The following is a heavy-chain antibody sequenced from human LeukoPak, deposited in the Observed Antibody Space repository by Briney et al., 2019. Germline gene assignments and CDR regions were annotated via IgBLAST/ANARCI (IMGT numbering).Heavy chain of an antibody. CDR2: IYYSGST. CDR3: ARGRYSYGYRNLDY. Sequence: SETLSLTCTVSGGSISSYYWSWIRQPPGKGLEWIGYIYYSGSTNYNPSLKSRVTISVDTSKNQFSPKLSSVTAADTAVYYCARGRYSYGYRNLDYWGQGTLVTVSS. D-gene: IGHD5-18*01. V-gene: IGHV4-59*08. J-gene: IGHJ4*02. CDR1: GGSISSYY.